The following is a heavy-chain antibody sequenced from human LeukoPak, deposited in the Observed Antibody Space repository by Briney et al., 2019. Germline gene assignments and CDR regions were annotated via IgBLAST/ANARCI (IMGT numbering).Heavy chain of an antibody. CDR2: IKSKTDGGTA. J-gene: IGHJ4*02. Sequence: GGSLRLSCAASGFTFSNAWMSWVRQAPGKGLEWVGRIKSKTDGGTADYAAPVKGRFTISRDDSKNTLYLQMNSLKIEDTAVYYCARVGFWSGYRLGFDYWGQGTLVTVPS. CDR3: ARVGFWSGYRLGFDY. V-gene: IGHV3-15*01. CDR1: GFTFSNAW. D-gene: IGHD3-3*01.